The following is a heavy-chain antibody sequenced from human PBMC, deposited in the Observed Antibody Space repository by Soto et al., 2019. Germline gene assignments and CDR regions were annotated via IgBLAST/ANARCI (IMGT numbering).Heavy chain of an antibody. V-gene: IGHV1-3*01. CDR2: INPGNGDT. J-gene: IGHJ5*02. D-gene: IGHD3-10*01. CDR1: GYTFTTYT. Sequence: GASVKVSCKASGYTFTTYTLQWLRQAPGQRLEWMGWINPGNGDTKYSQTFQGRVTITSDTSASTAYMELSSLRSEDTAVYYCTRDPGRSWFDPWGQGTLVTSPQ. CDR3: TRDPGRSWFDP.